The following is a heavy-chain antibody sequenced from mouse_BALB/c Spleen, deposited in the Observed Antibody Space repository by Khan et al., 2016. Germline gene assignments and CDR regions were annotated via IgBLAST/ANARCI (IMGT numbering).Heavy chain of an antibody. Sequence: EVQLVESGPGLVKPSQSLSLTCTVTGYSITSDYAWNWIRQFPGNKLEWMGYISYSGSTSYNPSLKIRISITRDTSKNQFFLQLNSVTTEDTATYYCARTNWDYFDYWGQGTTLTVSS. CDR2: ISYSGST. CDR3: ARTNWDYFDY. CDR1: GYSITSDYA. J-gene: IGHJ2*01. V-gene: IGHV3-2*02. D-gene: IGHD4-1*01.